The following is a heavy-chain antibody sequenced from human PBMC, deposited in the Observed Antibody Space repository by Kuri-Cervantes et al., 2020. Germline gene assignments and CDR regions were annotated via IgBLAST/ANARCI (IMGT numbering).Heavy chain of an antibody. CDR3: ARDGRRVTGTSFFYSYMDV. Sequence: SVKVSCKASGYTFASHDVNWVRQAPGQGLEWMGGVIPVFDTTNYAQKFQDRVTITTDESTSTVYMELTSVKSDDAAVYYCARDGRRVTGTSFFYSYMDVWGNGTTVTVSS. CDR2: VIPVFDTT. CDR1: GYTFASHD. V-gene: IGHV1-69*05. D-gene: IGHD1-20*01. J-gene: IGHJ6*03.